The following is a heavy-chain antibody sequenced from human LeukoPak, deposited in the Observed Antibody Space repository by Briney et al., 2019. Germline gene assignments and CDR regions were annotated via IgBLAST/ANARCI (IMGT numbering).Heavy chain of an antibody. CDR3: ARVGQDCSSTSCSYYYYMDV. J-gene: IGHJ6*03. Sequence: ASVKVSCKASGGTFSSYAISWVRQAPGQGLEWMGGIIPIFGTANYAQKFQGRVTITTDESTSTAYMELSSLRSEDTAVYYCARVGQDCSSTSCSYYYYMDVWGKGTTVTVSS. V-gene: IGHV1-69*05. CDR2: IIPIFGTA. D-gene: IGHD2-2*01. CDR1: GGTFSSYA.